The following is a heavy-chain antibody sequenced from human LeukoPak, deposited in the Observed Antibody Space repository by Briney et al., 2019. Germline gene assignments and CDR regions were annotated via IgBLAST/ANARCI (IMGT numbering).Heavy chain of an antibody. CDR2: IYSGGST. J-gene: IGHJ3*02. CDR3: ARVGWDSSGYYYSRAFDI. V-gene: IGHV3-53*01. D-gene: IGHD3-22*01. Sequence: TGGSLRLSCAASGFTVSSNYMSWVRQAPGKGLEWVSVIYSGGSTYYADSVKGRFTISRDNSKNTLYLQMNSLRAEDTAVYYCARVGWDSSGYYYSRAFDIWGQGTMVTVSS. CDR1: GFTVSSNY.